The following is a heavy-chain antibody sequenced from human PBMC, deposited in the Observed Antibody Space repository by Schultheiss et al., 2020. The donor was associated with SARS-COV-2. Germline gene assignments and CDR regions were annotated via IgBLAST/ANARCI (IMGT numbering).Heavy chain of an antibody. CDR1: GGSISSSNW. J-gene: IGHJ4*02. CDR3: ARDHGRYSYAN. CDR2: ISHDGST. D-gene: IGHD5-18*01. V-gene: IGHV4-4*02. Sequence: SETLSLTCAVSGGSISSSNWWTWIRQPPGKGLEWIGEISHDGSTYYNPSLKSRVTISVDTSKNRFSLKLSSVTAADTAVYYCARDHGRYSYANWGQGTLVTVSS.